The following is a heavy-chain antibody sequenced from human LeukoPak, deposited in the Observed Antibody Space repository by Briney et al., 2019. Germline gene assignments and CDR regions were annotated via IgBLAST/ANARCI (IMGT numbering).Heavy chain of an antibody. J-gene: IGHJ4*02. CDR1: GFTFSSYW. V-gene: IGHV3-7*01. Sequence: GGSLRLSCAASGFTFSSYWMSWVRQAPGKGLEWVAKIKQEGSEKYYVDSVKGRFTISRDNAKNSLYLQMNSLRAEDTAVYYCARVRGGYCSSTSCPYSFDYWGQGTLVTVSS. CDR2: IKQEGSEK. D-gene: IGHD2-2*01. CDR3: ARVRGGYCSSTSCPYSFDY.